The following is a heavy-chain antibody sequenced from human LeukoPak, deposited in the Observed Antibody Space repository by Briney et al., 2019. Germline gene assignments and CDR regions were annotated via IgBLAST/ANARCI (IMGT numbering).Heavy chain of an antibody. J-gene: IGHJ4*02. CDR3: ARGAVAGPYYFDY. D-gene: IGHD6-19*01. Sequence: GGSLRLSCAASGFTVSSKYMSWVRQAPGKGLEWVSVLYSGGTTYYADSVKGRFTISRDNSKNTLYLQMNSLRAEDTAVYYCARGAVAGPYYFDYWGQGTLVTVSS. CDR2: LYSGGTT. V-gene: IGHV3-53*01. CDR1: GFTVSSKY.